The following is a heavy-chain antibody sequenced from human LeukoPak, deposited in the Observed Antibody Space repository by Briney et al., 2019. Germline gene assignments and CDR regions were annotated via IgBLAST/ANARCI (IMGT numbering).Heavy chain of an antibody. CDR3: ARGLRIAAAGTGDWFDP. Sequence: GASVKVSCKASGGTFSSYAISWVRQAPGQGLEWMGRIIPILGIANYAQKFQGRVTITADKSTSTAYMELSSLRSEDTAVYYCARGLRIAAAGTGDWFDPWGQGTLVTVSS. J-gene: IGHJ5*02. CDR1: GGTFSSYA. V-gene: IGHV1-69*04. CDR2: IIPILGIA. D-gene: IGHD6-13*01.